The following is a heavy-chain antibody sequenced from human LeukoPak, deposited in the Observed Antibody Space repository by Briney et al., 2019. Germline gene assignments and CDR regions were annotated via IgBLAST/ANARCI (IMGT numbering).Heavy chain of an antibody. CDR2: IYSGGST. CDR1: GFTVSSNY. CDR3: ARDRGNYYFDY. Sequence: GRSLRLSCAASGFTVSSNYMSWVRQAPGKGLEWVSVIYSGGSTYYADSVKGRFTISRDNSKNTLYLQMNSLRAEDTAVYYCARDRGNYYFDYWGQGTLVTVSS. V-gene: IGHV3-66*01. J-gene: IGHJ4*02. D-gene: IGHD3-10*01.